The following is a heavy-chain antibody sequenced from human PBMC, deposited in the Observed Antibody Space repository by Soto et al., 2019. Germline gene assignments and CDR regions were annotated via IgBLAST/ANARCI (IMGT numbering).Heavy chain of an antibody. CDR2: IYYSGST. CDR1: GGSLNSTFFY. CDR3: ARVYYYDSSGLHFFNY. V-gene: IGHV4-39*02. D-gene: IGHD3-22*01. Sequence: PLGNPSLPCTVSGGSLNSTFFYWGWVRPPPGKGLEWIGSIYYSGSTSYNPSLESRVTISVDTSKNQFSLKLSSVTAADTAIYYCARVYYYDSSGLHFFNYWGQGTLVTVSS. J-gene: IGHJ4*02.